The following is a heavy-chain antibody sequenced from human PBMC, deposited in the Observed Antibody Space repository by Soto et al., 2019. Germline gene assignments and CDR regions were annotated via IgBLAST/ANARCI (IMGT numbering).Heavy chain of an antibody. CDR2: IYYSGST. D-gene: IGHD3-9*01. J-gene: IGHJ6*02. CDR1: GGSISTYY. Sequence: PSETLSLTCTVSGGSISTYYWTWIRQPPGKGLEWIGYIYYSGSTHYNPSLESPVTISVDTSNNQFSLKLSSVTAADTVVYYCARDLRYFDWLERPIPDPSYSGMDVWGQGTTVT. CDR3: ARDLRYFDWLERPIPDPSYSGMDV. V-gene: IGHV4-59*01.